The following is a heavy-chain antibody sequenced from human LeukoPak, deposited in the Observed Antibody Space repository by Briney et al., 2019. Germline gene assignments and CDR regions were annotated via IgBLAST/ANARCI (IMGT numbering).Heavy chain of an antibody. J-gene: IGHJ4*02. V-gene: IGHV5-51*01. CDR1: GYSFASSW. D-gene: IGHD2-15*01. CDR2: IYPSDSNP. CDR3: ARVPAANGPGDY. Sequence: GESLKISCKGSGYSFASSWIGWVRQMPGKGLEWMGIIYPSDSNPKYSPSFQGQVTISADKSISTAYLQWSSLQASDTAIYYCARVPAANGPGDYWGQGTLVTVSS.